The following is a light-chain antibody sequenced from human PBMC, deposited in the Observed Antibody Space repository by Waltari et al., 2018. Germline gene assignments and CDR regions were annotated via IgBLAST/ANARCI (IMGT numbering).Light chain of an antibody. CDR2: QDS. CDR3: QAWDSSTAV. J-gene: IGLJ2*01. CDR1: KLGDKY. Sequence: SYELTQPPSVSVSPGQTARITCPGDKLGDKYGCWYQQKPGQSPVLVIYQDSKRPSGIPERFSGSNSGNTATLTISGTQAMGEADYYCQAWDSSTAVFGGGTKLTVL. V-gene: IGLV3-1*01.